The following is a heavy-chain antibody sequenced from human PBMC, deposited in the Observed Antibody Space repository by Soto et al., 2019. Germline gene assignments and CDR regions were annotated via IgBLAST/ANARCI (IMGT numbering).Heavy chain of an antibody. CDR2: IYYSGST. D-gene: IGHD1-1*01. CDR3: ARHDWNGVDY. CDR1: GGSISRNSYY. Sequence: QMQLQESGPGLVKPSETLSLTCTVSGGSISRNSYYWGWIRQPPGKGLGWIGSIYYSGSTYYNPALTSRVTISVDTSKNQFSLKLSSVTAADTAVYYCARHDWNGVDYWGQGTLVTVSS. J-gene: IGHJ4*02. V-gene: IGHV4-39*01.